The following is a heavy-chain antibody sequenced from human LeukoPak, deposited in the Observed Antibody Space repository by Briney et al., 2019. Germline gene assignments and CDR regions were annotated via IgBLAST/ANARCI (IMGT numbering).Heavy chain of an antibody. CDR1: GFTFSGYE. V-gene: IGHV3-48*03. CDR3: ARKTDRLGAVGRDRYFDL. Sequence: GGSLRLSCTASGFTFSGYEMTWVRQAPGKGLEWMSYISVNGGAMHYADSVRSRFTTSRDDAKNSLYLHMNSLRVEDTAIYYCARKTDRLGAVGRDRYFDLWGRGTLITVSS. D-gene: IGHD6-13*01. J-gene: IGHJ2*01. CDR2: ISVNGGAM.